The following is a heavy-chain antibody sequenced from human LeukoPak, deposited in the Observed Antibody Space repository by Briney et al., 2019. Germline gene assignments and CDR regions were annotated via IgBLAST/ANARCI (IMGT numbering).Heavy chain of an antibody. J-gene: IGHJ2*01. D-gene: IGHD2-21*02. Sequence: PSETLSLTCTVSGGSLSSGGYYWSWIRQHPGKGLEWFGYIFYSGSTYYNPSLRRRVTISVDTSKNQFSVKLSSVTAADTAVYYCASAVVVTAIPGWYFDLWGRGTLVTVSS. CDR1: GGSLSSGGYY. CDR2: IFYSGST. CDR3: ASAVVVTAIPGWYFDL. V-gene: IGHV4-31*03.